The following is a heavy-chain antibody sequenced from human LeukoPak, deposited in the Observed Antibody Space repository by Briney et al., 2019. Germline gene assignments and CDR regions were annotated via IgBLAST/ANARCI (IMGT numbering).Heavy chain of an antibody. CDR3: TADMPASSRAADY. V-gene: IGHV3-15*01. Sequence: GGSLRLSCAASRFTFSDAWMSWVRQAPGMGLEWVGRIKTKADGGTTEYAAPVKGRFSISRDDSKTTLYLQIDSLMSEDTAVHYCTADMPASSRAADYWGQGTLVSVSS. J-gene: IGHJ4*02. CDR2: IKTKADGGTT. CDR1: RFTFSDAW. D-gene: IGHD2-15*01.